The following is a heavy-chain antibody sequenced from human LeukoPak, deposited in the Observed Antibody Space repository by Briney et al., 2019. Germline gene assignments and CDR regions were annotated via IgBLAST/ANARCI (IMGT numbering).Heavy chain of an antibody. J-gene: IGHJ4*02. V-gene: IGHV4-30-4*01. CDR3: ARVPANYYDSSGYYYYFDY. CDR2: IYYSGNT. Sequence: SQTLSLTCTVSGGSFSSGDHYWSWLRQPPGKGLEWIGYIYYSGNTYYNPSLKSRVTISVDTSKNQLSLKLSSVTAADTAVYYCARVPANYYDSSGYYYYFDYWGQGTLVTVSS. D-gene: IGHD3-22*01. CDR1: GGSFSSGDHY.